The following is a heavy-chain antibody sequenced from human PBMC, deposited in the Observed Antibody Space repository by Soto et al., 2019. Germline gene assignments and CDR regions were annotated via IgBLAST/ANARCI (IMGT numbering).Heavy chain of an antibody. J-gene: IGHJ6*02. D-gene: IGHD3-3*01. CDR1: GGSISSDDYY. V-gene: IGHV4-30-4*01. CDR2: IYYSGST. Sequence: QVQLQESGPGLVKPSQTLSLTCTVSGGSISSDDYYWSWIRQPPGKGLEWIGYIYYSGSTYYNPSLKSRVTISVDTSKNQFALKLSSVTAADTAVYYCARDRAFVVVIRPRAEVDVWGQGTTVTVSS. CDR3: ARDRAFVVVIRPRAEVDV.